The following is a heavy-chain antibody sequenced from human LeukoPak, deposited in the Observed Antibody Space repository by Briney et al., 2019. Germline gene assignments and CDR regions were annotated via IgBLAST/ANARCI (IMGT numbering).Heavy chain of an antibody. CDR2: ISSNGGST. J-gene: IGHJ4*02. CDR3: VKGSSGWYEGYFDY. V-gene: IGHV3-64D*09. Sequence: PGGSLRLSCSASGFTFSWYATHWVRQAPGKGLEYVSTISSNGGSTYYADSVKGRFTISRDNSKNTLYLQMSSLRAEDTAVYYCVKGSSGWYEGYFDYWGQGTLVTVSS. D-gene: IGHD6-19*01. CDR1: GFTFSWYA.